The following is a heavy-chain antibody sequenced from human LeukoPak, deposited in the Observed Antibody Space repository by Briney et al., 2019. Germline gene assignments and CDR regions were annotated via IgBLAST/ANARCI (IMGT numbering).Heavy chain of an antibody. CDR1: RGTFSSYA. V-gene: IGHV1-69*13. J-gene: IGHJ6*02. D-gene: IGHD3-22*01. Sequence: ASVKVSCKASRGTFSSYAISWVRQAPGQGLEWMGGIIPIFGTANYAQKFQGRVTITADESTSTAYMELSSLRSEDTAVYYCATTTYYYDSSGYDYYGMDVWGQGTTVTVSS. CDR2: IIPIFGTA. CDR3: ATTTYYYDSSGYDYYGMDV.